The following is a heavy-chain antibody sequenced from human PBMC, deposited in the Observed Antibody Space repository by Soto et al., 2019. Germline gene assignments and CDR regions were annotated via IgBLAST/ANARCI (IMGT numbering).Heavy chain of an antibody. V-gene: IGHV4-34*01. CDR3: ARVSSPGPYYFDY. CDR1: GGSFSGYY. J-gene: IGHJ4*02. Sequence: SETLSLTCAVYGGSFSGYYWSWIRKPPGKGLEWIGEINHSGSTNYNPSLKSRVTISVDTSKNQFSLKLSSVTAADTAVYYCARVSSPGPYYFDYWGQGTQVTVSS. CDR2: INHSGST.